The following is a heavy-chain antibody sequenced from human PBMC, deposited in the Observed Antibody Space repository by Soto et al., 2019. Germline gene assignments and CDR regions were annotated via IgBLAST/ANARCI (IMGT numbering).Heavy chain of an antibody. J-gene: IGHJ4*02. Sequence: QVQLVESGGGVVQPGRSLRLSCAASGFTFSSYGMHWVRQAPGKGLEWVAVIWYDGSNKYYADSVKGRCTISRDNSKNTLYLQMNSLRAEDTAVYYCARDVAAAAVYYFDYWGQGTLVTVSS. CDR1: GFTFSSYG. D-gene: IGHD6-13*01. CDR3: ARDVAAAAVYYFDY. CDR2: IWYDGSNK. V-gene: IGHV3-33*01.